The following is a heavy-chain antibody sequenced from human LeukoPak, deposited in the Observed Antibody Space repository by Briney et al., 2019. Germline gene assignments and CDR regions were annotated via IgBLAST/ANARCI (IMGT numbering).Heavy chain of an antibody. J-gene: IGHJ4*02. V-gene: IGHV1-46*01. CDR2: INPSGGST. CDR3: ARVRGYCSSTSCPLFDY. Sequence: ASVKVSCKASGYTFTSYYMHWVRQAPGQGLEWMGIINPSGGSTSYAQKFQGRVTMTRDTSTSTVYMELSSLRSEDTAVYYCARVRGYCSSTSCPLFDYWGQGTLVTVSS. D-gene: IGHD2-2*01. CDR1: GYTFTSYY.